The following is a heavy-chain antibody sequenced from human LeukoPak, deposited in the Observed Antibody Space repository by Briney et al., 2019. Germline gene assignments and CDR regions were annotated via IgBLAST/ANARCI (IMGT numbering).Heavy chain of an antibody. V-gene: IGHV3-13*01. CDR2: IGTTDDT. CDR3: ARGQSRYFDWYLGFFDY. J-gene: IGHJ4*02. CDR1: GFTFSNYD. Sequence: GGSLRLSCAASGFTFSNYDMHWVRQATGKGLEWVAGIGTTDDTNYPDSVKGRFTISREDVENSLFLQMNSLRADDTAVYYCARGQSRYFDWYLGFFDYWGQGTLVTVSS. D-gene: IGHD3-9*01.